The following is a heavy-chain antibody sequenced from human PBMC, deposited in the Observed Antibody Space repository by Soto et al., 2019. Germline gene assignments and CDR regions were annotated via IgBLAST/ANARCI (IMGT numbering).Heavy chain of an antibody. D-gene: IGHD6-6*01. V-gene: IGHV1-69*01. CDR1: GGTFTNYV. CDR3: ARGRSSPNFDP. J-gene: IGHJ5*02. CDR2: LIPIFGAA. Sequence: QVQLVQSGAEVRKPGSSVKVSCKISGGTFTNYVISWLRQSPGQGLEWMGGLIPIFGAANLAQKFQGRVTITADESTRTVNMELSSLTSEVTAVYYCARGRSSPNFDPWGQGTLVTVSS.